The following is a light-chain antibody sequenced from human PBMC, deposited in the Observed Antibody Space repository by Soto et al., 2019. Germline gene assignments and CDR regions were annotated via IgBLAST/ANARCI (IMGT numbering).Light chain of an antibody. CDR1: SSDVGGYNY. CDR2: DVS. Sequence: QSVLTQPASVSGSPGQSSTISCTGTSSDVGGYNYVSWYQQHPGKAPKLMIYDVSNRPSGVSNRFSGSKSGNTASLTISGLQAEDEADYYCSSYAGSNNLVFGTGTKVT. V-gene: IGLV2-14*01. CDR3: SSYAGSNNLV. J-gene: IGLJ1*01.